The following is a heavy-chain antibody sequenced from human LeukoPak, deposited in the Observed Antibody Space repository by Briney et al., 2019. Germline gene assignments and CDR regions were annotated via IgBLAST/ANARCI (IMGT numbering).Heavy chain of an antibody. D-gene: IGHD3-10*01. V-gene: IGHV4-39*07. Sequence: PSETLSLTCSVSGVSISSGSNYWGWIRHPPGKTLEWIGSIYSSGSTYYNPSLKSRVIILIDTAKNHFSLNLSSVTAADTAVYYCARSDGYGLVGIWGQGTMITVSS. CDR2: IYSSGST. J-gene: IGHJ3*02. CDR3: ARSDGYGLVGI. CDR1: GVSISSGSNY.